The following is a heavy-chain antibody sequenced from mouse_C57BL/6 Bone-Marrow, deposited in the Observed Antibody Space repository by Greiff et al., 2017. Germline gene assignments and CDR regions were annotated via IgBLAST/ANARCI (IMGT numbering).Heavy chain of an antibody. CDR1: GYTFTIYW. J-gene: IGHJ1*03. D-gene: IGHD2-12*01. CDR3: VYSDYGYFDV. V-gene: IGHV1-55*01. CDR2: IYPGSGST. Sequence: VQLQQSGAELVKPGASVKMSCKASGYTFTIYWITWVKQRPGQGLEWIGDIYPGSGSTNYNEKFKSKATLTVDTSSSTAYMQHSSLTSDDSAVYDCVYSDYGYFDVWGTGTTVTVSS.